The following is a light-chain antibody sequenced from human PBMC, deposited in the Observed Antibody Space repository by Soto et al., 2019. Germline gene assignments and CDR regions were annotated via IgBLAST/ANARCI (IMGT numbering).Light chain of an antibody. Sequence: DIQMTQSPSAMSASVGDRVTITCRASQGINNYLDWFQQKPGKVPKRLIYGASSLQSGVPSRFSGSGSGTEFTLTISSLQPEDFAPYYCLQHNSYPPTFGQGTKVEIK. CDR1: QGINNY. CDR2: GAS. J-gene: IGKJ1*01. V-gene: IGKV1-17*03. CDR3: LQHNSYPPT.